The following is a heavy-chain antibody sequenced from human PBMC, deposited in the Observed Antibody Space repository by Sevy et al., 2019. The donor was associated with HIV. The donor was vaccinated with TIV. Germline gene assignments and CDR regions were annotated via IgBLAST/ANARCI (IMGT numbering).Heavy chain of an antibody. CDR1: GFTFTGYK. CDR2: IDPYTGGT. V-gene: IGHV1-2*02. CDR3: ASGSSTWHNYIYYMDV. Sequence: ASVKVSCKASGFTFTGYKVHWVRQAPGQGLEWMGWIDPYTGGTTYSLKYKGRVTMTRDTSVSTAYMEVSSLRSDDTAVYFCASGSSTWHNYIYYMDVWGKGTTVTVSS. D-gene: IGHD6-13*01. J-gene: IGHJ6*03.